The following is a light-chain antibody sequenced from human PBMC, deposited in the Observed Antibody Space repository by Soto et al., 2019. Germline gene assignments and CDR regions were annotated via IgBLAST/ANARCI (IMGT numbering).Light chain of an antibody. CDR2: LNSDGSH. Sequence: QSVLTQSPSASASLGASVKLTCTLSSGHSSYAIAWHQQQPEKGPRYLMKLNSDGSHSKGDGIPDRFSGSSSGAERYLTIYSLQSEDEADYYCQTWGTGLLVFGGGTKLTVL. CDR1: SGHSSYA. J-gene: IGLJ3*02. CDR3: QTWGTGLLV. V-gene: IGLV4-69*01.